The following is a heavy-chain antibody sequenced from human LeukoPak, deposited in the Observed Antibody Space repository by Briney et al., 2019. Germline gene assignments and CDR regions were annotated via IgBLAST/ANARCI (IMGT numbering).Heavy chain of an antibody. CDR1: GGSISNYY. D-gene: IGHD2-21*02. Sequence: PSETLSLTCTVSGGSISNYYWSWIRQPPGKGLEWIGYIYYSGSTSYNASLKSRVTISLDTSKNQFSLELSSLTAADTAVYYCARGVTAGLGWFDPWGQGTLVTVSS. J-gene: IGHJ5*02. CDR2: IYYSGST. V-gene: IGHV4-59*01. CDR3: ARGVTAGLGWFDP.